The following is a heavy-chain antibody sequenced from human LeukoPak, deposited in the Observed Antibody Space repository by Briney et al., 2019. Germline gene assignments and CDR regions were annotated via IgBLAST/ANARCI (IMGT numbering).Heavy chain of an antibody. J-gene: IGHJ4*02. Sequence: ASVKASCKASGYPFTSYGIIWVRQAPGQGLEWMGWISGYNGNTNYAQKFQGRVTMTTDTSTSTAYMDLKSLRSDDTAVYYCARADYGGNSGYDYWGQGILVTVSS. CDR3: ARADYGGNSGYDY. V-gene: IGHV1-18*01. CDR2: ISGYNGNT. D-gene: IGHD4-23*01. CDR1: GYPFTSYG.